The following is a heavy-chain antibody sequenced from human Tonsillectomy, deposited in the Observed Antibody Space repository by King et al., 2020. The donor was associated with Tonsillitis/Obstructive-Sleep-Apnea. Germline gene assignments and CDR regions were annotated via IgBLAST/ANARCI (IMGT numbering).Heavy chain of an antibody. CDR1: GFTFSSYA. CDR2: ISGSGGST. CDR3: AKDPPRGGVTGGRAFEI. Sequence: VQLVESGGGLVQPGGSLRPSCAASGFTFSSYALSWVRQAPGKGLEWVSGISGSGGSTYYAGSLKGRFTISRDNSKNTLYLQMNNLRAEDTAVYYCAKDPPRGGVTGGRAFEIWGQGTMVTVSS. D-gene: IGHD3-16*01. J-gene: IGHJ3*02. V-gene: IGHV3-23*04.